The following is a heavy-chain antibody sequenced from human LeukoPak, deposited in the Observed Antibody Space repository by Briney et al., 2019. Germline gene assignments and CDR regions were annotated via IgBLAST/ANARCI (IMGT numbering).Heavy chain of an antibody. D-gene: IGHD5-18*01. J-gene: IGHJ4*02. CDR1: GGSISSYY. Sequence: LETLSLTCTVSGGSISSYYWSWIRQPAGKGLEWIGYIYYSGSTNYNPSLKSRVTISVDTSKNQFSLKLSSVTAADTAVYYCARAEPDTAMTYFDYWGQGTLVTVSS. V-gene: IGHV4-59*01. CDR2: IYYSGST. CDR3: ARAEPDTAMTYFDY.